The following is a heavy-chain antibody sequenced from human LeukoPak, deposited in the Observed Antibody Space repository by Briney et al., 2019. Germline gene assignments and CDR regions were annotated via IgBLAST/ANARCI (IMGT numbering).Heavy chain of an antibody. CDR2: ISPDGRTT. V-gene: IGHV3-74*01. J-gene: IGHJ3*02. D-gene: IGHD3/OR15-3a*01. CDR1: GFTFSSYW. Sequence: GGSLRLSCAASGFTFSSYWMHWVRQTPGKGLLWVSYISPDGRTTNYADSVKGRFTISRDSPKNTLYLQLNSLSAEDTAVYYCSRNGLASTYDIWGQGTMVTVSS. CDR3: SRNGLASTYDI.